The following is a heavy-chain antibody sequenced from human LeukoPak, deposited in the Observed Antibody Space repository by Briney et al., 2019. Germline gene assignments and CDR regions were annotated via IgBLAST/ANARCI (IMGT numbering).Heavy chain of an antibody. Sequence: PGRSLRLSCAASGFTFSSYGMHWVRQAPGKGLEWVAVISYDGSNKYYADSVKGRFTISRDNSKNTLYLQMNSLRAEDTAVYYCAKDAPSDYFDYWGQGTLVTVSS. V-gene: IGHV3-30*18. CDR3: AKDAPSDYFDY. D-gene: IGHD1-26*01. J-gene: IGHJ4*02. CDR2: ISYDGSNK. CDR1: GFTFSSYG.